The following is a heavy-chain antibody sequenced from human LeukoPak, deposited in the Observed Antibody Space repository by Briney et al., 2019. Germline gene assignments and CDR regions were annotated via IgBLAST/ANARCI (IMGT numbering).Heavy chain of an antibody. CDR3: ARYPGSGSYLPSYNWFDP. J-gene: IGHJ5*02. CDR1: GFTFSSYW. CDR2: IKQDGSEK. Sequence: GSLRLSCAASGFTFSSYWMSWVRQAPGKGLEWVANIKQDGSEKYYVDSVKGRFTISRDNAKNSLYLQMNSLRAEDTAVYYCARYPGSGSYLPSYNWFDPWGQGTLVTVSS. D-gene: IGHD3-10*01. V-gene: IGHV3-7*01.